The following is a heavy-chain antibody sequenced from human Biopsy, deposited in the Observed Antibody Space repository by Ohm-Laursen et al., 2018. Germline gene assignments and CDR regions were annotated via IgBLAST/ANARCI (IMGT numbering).Heavy chain of an antibody. D-gene: IGHD6-19*01. Sequence: GTLSLTCTVSGDSVSSGSFYWTWLRQPPGQGLEYIGYIYDRGSTANYNPSLESRVTMSVDMPKYQFSLKLSSVTAADTAIYYCARGMRSSGWPYFDSWGQGTLVTVSS. CDR1: GDSVSSGSFY. CDR3: ARGMRSSGWPYFDS. CDR2: IYDRGSTA. V-gene: IGHV4-61*01. J-gene: IGHJ4*02.